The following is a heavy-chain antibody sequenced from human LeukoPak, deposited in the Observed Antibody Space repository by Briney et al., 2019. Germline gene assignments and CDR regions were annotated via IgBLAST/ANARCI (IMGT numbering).Heavy chain of an antibody. CDR2: ISYDGSNK. CDR3: AKSQQLVRNYFDY. CDR1: GFTFSSYA. D-gene: IGHD6-13*01. Sequence: PGGSLRLSCAASGFTFSSYAMYWVRQAPGKGLEWVAVISYDGSNKYYADSVKGRFTISRDNSKNTLYLQMNSLRAEDTAVYYCAKSQQLVRNYFDYWGQGTLVTVSS. V-gene: IGHV3-30*04. J-gene: IGHJ4*02.